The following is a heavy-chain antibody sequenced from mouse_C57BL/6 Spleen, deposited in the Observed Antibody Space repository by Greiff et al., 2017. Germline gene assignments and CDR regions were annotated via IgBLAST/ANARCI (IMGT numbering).Heavy chain of an antibody. Sequence: EVKLQESGGDLVKPGGSLKLSCAASGFTFSSYGMSWVRQTPDKRLEWVATISSGGSYTYYPDSVKGRFTISRDNAKNTLYLQMSSLKSEDTAMYYCSSFDVWGTGTTVTVSS. J-gene: IGHJ1*03. V-gene: IGHV5-6*01. CDR2: ISSGGSYT. CDR1: GFTFSSYG. CDR3: SSFDV.